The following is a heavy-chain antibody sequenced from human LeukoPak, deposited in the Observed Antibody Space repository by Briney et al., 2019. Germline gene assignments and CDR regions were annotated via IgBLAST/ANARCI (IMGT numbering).Heavy chain of an antibody. V-gene: IGHV1-18*04. CDR2: VSAYNGNT. D-gene: IGHD5-24*01. Sequence: ASVKVSCKASGYTFTYYYIHWVRQAPGQGLEWMGWVSAYNGNTNYAQKLQGRVTMTRDTSASTVYMELSSLRSEDTAIYYCARIRDGYNDAYDIWGQGTVVTVPS. J-gene: IGHJ3*02. CDR1: GYTFTYYY. CDR3: ARIRDGYNDAYDI.